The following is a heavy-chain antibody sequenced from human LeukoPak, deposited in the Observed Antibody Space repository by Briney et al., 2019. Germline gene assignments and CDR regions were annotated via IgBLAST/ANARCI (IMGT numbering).Heavy chain of an antibody. CDR3: AKDHCSSTSCYTFDY. V-gene: IGHV3-23*01. J-gene: IGHJ4*02. Sequence: GGSLRLSCAASGFTFSSYAMSWVRQAPGKGLEWVSAISGSGGSTYYADSVKGRFTISRDNAKNSLYLQMNSLRAEDTALYYCAKDHCSSTSCYTFDYWGQGTLVTVSS. D-gene: IGHD2-2*02. CDR1: GFTFSSYA. CDR2: ISGSGGST.